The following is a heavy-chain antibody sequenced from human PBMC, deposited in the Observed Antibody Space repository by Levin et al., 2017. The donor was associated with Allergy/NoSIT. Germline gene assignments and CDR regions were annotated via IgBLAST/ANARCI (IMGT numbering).Heavy chain of an antibody. CDR3: AKDIGYDYGGPNNRGGNNWFDP. CDR1: GFTFDDYA. Sequence: AGGSLRLSCAASGFTFDDYAMHWVRQAPGKGLEWVSGISWNSGSIGYADSVKGRFTISRDNAKNSLYLQMNSLRAEDTALYYCAKDIGYDYGGPNNRGGNNWFDPWGQGTLVTVSS. CDR2: ISWNSGSI. J-gene: IGHJ5*02. D-gene: IGHD4-23*01. V-gene: IGHV3-9*01.